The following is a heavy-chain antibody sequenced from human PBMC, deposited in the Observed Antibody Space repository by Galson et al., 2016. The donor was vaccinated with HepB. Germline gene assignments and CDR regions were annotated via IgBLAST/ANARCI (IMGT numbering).Heavy chain of an antibody. Sequence: SETLSLTCSVSGDSVSSNYWAWICQSPGKGLEWIGSLHHGGTTYYNPSLMSRFTTSVDTSKNQFSLNLNSVTAADTAVYYCARHALLGAKDFHNWGQGTLGTVS. V-gene: IGHV4-39*01. CDR3: ARHALLGAKDFHN. CDR1: GDSVSSNY. J-gene: IGHJ4*02. D-gene: IGHD1-26*01. CDR2: LHHGGTT.